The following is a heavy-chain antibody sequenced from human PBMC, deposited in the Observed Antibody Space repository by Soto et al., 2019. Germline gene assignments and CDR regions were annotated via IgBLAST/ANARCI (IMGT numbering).Heavy chain of an antibody. CDR2: INPNSGGT. CDR1: GYTFTGYY. J-gene: IGHJ3*02. CDR3: ARDRYSGRRDAFDI. Sequence: QVQLVQSGAEVKKPGASVKVSCKASGYTFTGYYMHWVRQAPGQGLEWMGWINPNSGGTNYAQKLQGRVTMSTDTSTSTAYMELRSLRSDDTAVYYCARDRYSGRRDAFDIWGQGTMVTVSS. V-gene: IGHV1-2*02. D-gene: IGHD1-26*01.